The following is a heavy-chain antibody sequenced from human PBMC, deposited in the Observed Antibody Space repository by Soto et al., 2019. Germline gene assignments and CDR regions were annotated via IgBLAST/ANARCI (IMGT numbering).Heavy chain of an antibody. CDR1: GGSISSHY. V-gene: IGHV4-59*11. D-gene: IGHD3-22*01. J-gene: IGHJ4*02. CDR2: VYYSGST. CDR3: ARGDYSDSSGLYFDY. Sequence: SETLSLTCTVSGGSISSHYWSWIRQPPGKGLEWIGYVYYSGSTNYNPSLKSRVTISVDTSKNQFSLKLSSVTAADTAVYHCARGDYSDSSGLYFDYWGQGTLVTVSS.